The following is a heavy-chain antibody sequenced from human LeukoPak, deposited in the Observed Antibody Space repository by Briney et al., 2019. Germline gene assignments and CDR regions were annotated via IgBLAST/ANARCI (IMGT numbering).Heavy chain of an antibody. J-gene: IGHJ6*03. CDR1: GFALSSYW. CDR3: ARAGWIGSWYSDYYYYMDV. D-gene: IGHD6-13*01. Sequence: PGGSLRLSCAASGFALSSYWMHWVRQAPGKGLVWVSRINSDGSSTSYADSVKGRFTISRDNAKNTLYLQMNSLRAEDTAVYYCARAGWIGSWYSDYYYYMDVWGKGTTVTVSS. CDR2: INSDGSST. V-gene: IGHV3-74*01.